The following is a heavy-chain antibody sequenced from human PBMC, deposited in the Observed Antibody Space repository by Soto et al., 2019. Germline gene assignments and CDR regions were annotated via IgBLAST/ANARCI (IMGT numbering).Heavy chain of an antibody. V-gene: IGHV4-39*01. Sequence: SETLSLTCTVSGGSISSSSYYWGWIRQPPGKGLEWIGSIYYSGSTYYNPSLKSRVTISVDTSKNQFSLKLSSVTAADTAVYYCARLLGGGYSYGYYFDYWGQGTLVTVSS. J-gene: IGHJ4*02. CDR3: ARLLGGGYSYGYYFDY. CDR1: GGSISSSSYY. D-gene: IGHD5-18*01. CDR2: IYYSGST.